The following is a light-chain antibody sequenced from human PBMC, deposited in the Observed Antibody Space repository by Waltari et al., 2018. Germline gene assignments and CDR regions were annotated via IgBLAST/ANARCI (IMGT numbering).Light chain of an antibody. J-gene: IGKJ3*01. Sequence: DIQLTQSPSSLSVFVGDRVTITCRASRDISRHLNWYQQKPGKAPKLLIYAASNLEVGVPSRIGGSGSGTDFSFTISSLQPEDIATYYCQQYDDLPITFGPGTKVDIK. V-gene: IGKV1-33*01. CDR1: RDISRH. CDR3: QQYDDLPIT. CDR2: AAS.